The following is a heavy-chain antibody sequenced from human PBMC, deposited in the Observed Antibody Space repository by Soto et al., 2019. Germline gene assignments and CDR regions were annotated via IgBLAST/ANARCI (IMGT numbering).Heavy chain of an antibody. CDR3: ARDFAYFDS. CDR2: VYHTGRT. V-gene: IGHV4-61*08. Sequence: PSETLSLTCTVSGASISYGGFSWSWIRQPPGKGLEWIGYVYHTGRTSYNPSLKSRVSISMDTSKNQFSLNLDSVTAADTAVYFCARDFAYFDSWGQGTLVTVSS. D-gene: IGHD3-3*01. J-gene: IGHJ4*02. CDR1: GASISYGGFS.